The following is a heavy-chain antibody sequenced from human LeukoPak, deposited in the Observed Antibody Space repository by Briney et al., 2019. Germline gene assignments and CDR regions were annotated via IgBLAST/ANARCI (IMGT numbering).Heavy chain of an antibody. CDR3: ARAVGGDGSGSL. J-gene: IGHJ4*02. D-gene: IGHD3-10*01. V-gene: IGHV4-61*05. CDR1: GGSISSSSYY. Sequence: PSETLSLTCTVSGGSISSSSYYWGWIRQPPGKGLEWIGYIYYRVTSDYNPSLKSRVTMSVDMSTSQISLKLSSVTAADTAVYYCARAVGGDGSGSLWGPGTLVTVSS. CDR2: IYYRVTS.